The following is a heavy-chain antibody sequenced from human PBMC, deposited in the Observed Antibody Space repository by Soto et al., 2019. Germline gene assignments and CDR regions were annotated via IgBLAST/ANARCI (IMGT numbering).Heavy chain of an antibody. CDR3: AKIPLNYYYSGNYYNDY. CDR1: GFTFSSYA. J-gene: IGHJ4*02. CDR2: ISASGGST. D-gene: IGHD3-10*01. Sequence: EVQLLESGGGLVQPGGSLRLSCAASGFTFSSYAMSWVRQAPGKGLEWVSGISASGGSTYYADSVKGRFTISRDNSKNTLYLHMNNLKAEDTAVYYCAKIPLNYYYSGNYYNDYWGQGTLVTVSS. V-gene: IGHV3-23*01.